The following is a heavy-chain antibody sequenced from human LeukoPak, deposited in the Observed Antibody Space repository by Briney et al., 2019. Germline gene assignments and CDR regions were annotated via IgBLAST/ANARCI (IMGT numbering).Heavy chain of an antibody. CDR2: ISYSGNT. CDR3: ARQGAPYYGDYDRRTLHY. J-gene: IGHJ4*02. CDR1: GGSISSSGFY. Sequence: SETLSLTCTVSGGSISSSGFYWGWIRQPPGKGLEWIGTISYSGNTYYNPSLKSRSTISVDTSKNQFSLKLSSVTAADTAVYYCARQGAPYYGDYDRRTLHYWGQGTLVTVSS. D-gene: IGHD4-17*01. V-gene: IGHV4-39*01.